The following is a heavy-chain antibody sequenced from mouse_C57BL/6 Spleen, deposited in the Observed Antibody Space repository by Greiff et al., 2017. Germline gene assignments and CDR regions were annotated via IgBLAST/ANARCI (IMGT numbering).Heavy chain of an antibody. CDR3: ARGTGVFDY. Sequence: VQLQQPGAELVMPGASVKLSCKASGYTFTSYWLHWVKQRPGRGLEWIGEIDPSDSYTNYNQKFKGKSTLTVDKSSSTSYMQLSSLTSEDSAVYYCARGTGVFDYWGQGTTLTVSS. CDR1: GYTFTSYW. CDR2: IDPSDSYT. D-gene: IGHD4-1*01. V-gene: IGHV1-69*01. J-gene: IGHJ2*01.